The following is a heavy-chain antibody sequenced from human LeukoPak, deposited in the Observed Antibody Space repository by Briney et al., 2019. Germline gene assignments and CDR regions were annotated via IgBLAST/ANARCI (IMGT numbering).Heavy chain of an antibody. V-gene: IGHV3-23*01. D-gene: IGHD3-9*01. Sequence: PGGSLRLSCAASGFTFSSYAMSWVRQAPGKGLEWVSAISGSGGSTYYADSVKGRFTISRDNSKNTLYLQMNSLRAEDTAVYYCAKILWRYYDILTGYYFDYWGQGTLVTVSS. CDR2: ISGSGGST. J-gene: IGHJ4*02. CDR3: AKILWRYYDILTGYYFDY. CDR1: GFTFSSYA.